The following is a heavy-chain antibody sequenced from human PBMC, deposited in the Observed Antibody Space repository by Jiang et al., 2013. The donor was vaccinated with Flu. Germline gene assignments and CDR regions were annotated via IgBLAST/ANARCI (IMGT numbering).Heavy chain of an antibody. J-gene: IGHJ4*02. CDR3: ARGVGGYSHGYLLY. D-gene: IGHD5-18*01. Sequence: GAEVKKPGSSVKLSCMASGDTFSSYGISWVRQAPGQGLEWMGGIIPIFGTEDYAQKFQGRVTITVDASTSTAYMELNSLRSEDTAVYYCARGVGGYSHGYLLYWGRGTLVTVSS. CDR1: GDTFSSYG. V-gene: IGHV1-69*01. CDR2: IIPIFGTE.